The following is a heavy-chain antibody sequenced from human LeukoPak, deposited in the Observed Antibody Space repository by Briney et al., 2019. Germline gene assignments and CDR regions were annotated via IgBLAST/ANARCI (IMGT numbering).Heavy chain of an antibody. D-gene: IGHD5-24*01. CDR2: INPNSGGT. V-gene: IGHV1-2*02. J-gene: IGHJ4*02. Sequence: ASVKVSCKASGYXFTGFYIHWVRQAPGQGLEWMGWINPNSGGTNYAQKFQGRVTMTRDTSISPVYMELSRLRSDDTAVYYCARDGTGVYNLVQYWGQGTLVTVSS. CDR3: ARDGTGVYNLVQY. CDR1: GYXFTGFY.